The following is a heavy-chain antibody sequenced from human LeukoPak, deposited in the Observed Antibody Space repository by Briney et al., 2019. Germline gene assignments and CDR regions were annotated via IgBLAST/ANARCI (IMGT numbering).Heavy chain of an antibody. CDR2: IYYSGST. CDR3: ARHLQSGTAVY. J-gene: IGHJ4*02. D-gene: IGHD1-14*01. CDR1: GGSLSSYY. V-gene: IGHV4-59*08. Sequence: SETLSLTCTVSGGSLSSYYWSWIRQPPGKGLEWIGYIYYSGSTNYNPSLKSRVTISVDTSKNQFSLKLSSVTAADTAVYYCARHLQSGTAVYWGQGTLVTVSS.